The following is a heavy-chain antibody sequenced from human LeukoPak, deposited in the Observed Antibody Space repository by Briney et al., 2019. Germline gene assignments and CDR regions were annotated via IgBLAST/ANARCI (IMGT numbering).Heavy chain of an antibody. CDR3: ARGRPGSGWSFDY. Sequence: ASVKVSCKASGYTFTTYYMHWVRQAPGQGLEWMGIINPSGGTTNYAQKFQGRVTMTRDTSTTTVYMELSSLRSEDTAVYYCARGRPGSGWSFDYWGQGTLVTVSS. V-gene: IGHV1-46*01. CDR2: INPSGGTT. D-gene: IGHD6-19*01. J-gene: IGHJ4*02. CDR1: GYTFTTYY.